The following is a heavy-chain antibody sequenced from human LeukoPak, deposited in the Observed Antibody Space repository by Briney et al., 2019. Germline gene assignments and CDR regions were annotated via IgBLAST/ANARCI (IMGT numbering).Heavy chain of an antibody. CDR1: GFSFSNYG. V-gene: IGHV3-33*06. D-gene: IGHD5-18*01. CDR3: AKENTALDY. Sequence: PGGSLRLSCAASGFSFSNYGMHWVRQAPGKGLEWVAVIWYDGSNKYCADSVKGRFTISRDNSKNTLYLQMNSLRAEDTAVYYCAKENTALDYWGQGTLVTVSS. J-gene: IGHJ4*02. CDR2: IWYDGSNK.